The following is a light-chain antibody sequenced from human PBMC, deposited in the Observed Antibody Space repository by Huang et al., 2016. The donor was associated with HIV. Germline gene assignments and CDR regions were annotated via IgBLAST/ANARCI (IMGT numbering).Light chain of an antibody. CDR3: QQSFSVPRT. Sequence: DIQMTQSPPSLSASVGDRVTFTCRADQNITKSLNWYQQKPGKAPKLLIYPVSTVESGVPSRFSGSGSGSRFTLNIGNLQPEDFATYYCQQSFSVPRTFG. CDR2: PVS. J-gene: IGKJ1*01. CDR1: QNITKS. V-gene: IGKV1-39*01.